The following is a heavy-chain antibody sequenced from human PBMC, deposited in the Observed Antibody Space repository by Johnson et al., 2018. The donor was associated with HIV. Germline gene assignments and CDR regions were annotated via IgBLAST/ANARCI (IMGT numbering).Heavy chain of an antibody. CDR3: AKAWELLGRRAALDI. CDR2: IWYDGSNK. J-gene: IGHJ3*02. V-gene: IGHV3-33*06. Sequence: QVQLVESGGGVVQPGRSLRLSCAASGFTFSSYGMHWVRQAPGKGLEWVAVIWYDGSNKYSAAYVKGRFTISRDNSKNTLYLQMESLRVEDTAIYYCAKAWELLGRRAALDIWGQGTMVTVSS. D-gene: IGHD1-26*01. CDR1: GFTFSSYG.